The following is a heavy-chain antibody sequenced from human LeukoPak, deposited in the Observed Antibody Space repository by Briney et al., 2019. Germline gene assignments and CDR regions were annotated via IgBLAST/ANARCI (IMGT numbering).Heavy chain of an antibody. Sequence: PGGSLRLSCAAPGFTFSSYAMHWVRQAPGKGLEWVAVISYDGSNKYYADSVKGRFTISRDNSKNSLYLQMNSLRAEDTAVYYCARSPYGSGSYYHYYYYYMDVWGKGTTVTVSS. V-gene: IGHV3-30*04. D-gene: IGHD3-10*01. CDR2: ISYDGSNK. J-gene: IGHJ6*03. CDR1: GFTFSSYA. CDR3: ARSPYGSGSYYHYYYYYMDV.